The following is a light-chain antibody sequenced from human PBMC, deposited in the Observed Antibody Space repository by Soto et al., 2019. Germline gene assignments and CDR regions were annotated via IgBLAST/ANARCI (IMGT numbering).Light chain of an antibody. CDR1: QSVSSSY. J-gene: IGKJ1*01. CDR2: GAS. Sequence: EIVLTQSPGTLSLSPGERATLSCRASQSVSSSYLAWYQQKPGQAPRLLIYGASSRATGIPDRFSGSGSGTDFTLTISRLEPEDFAVYYCQQYNNWPPEMFGQGTKVDIK. V-gene: IGKV3-20*01. CDR3: QQYNNWPPEM.